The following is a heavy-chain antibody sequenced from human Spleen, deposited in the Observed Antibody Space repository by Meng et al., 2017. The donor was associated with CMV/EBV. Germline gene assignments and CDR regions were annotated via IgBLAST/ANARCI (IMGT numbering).Heavy chain of an antibody. V-gene: IGHV4-34*01. Sequence: SETLSLTCAVYGGSFSGYYWSWIRQPPGKGLEWIGEINHSRSTNYNPSLKSRVTISVDTSKNQFSLKLSSVTAADTAVYYCARGLGCSSTSCYTRWFDPWGQGTLVTVSS. D-gene: IGHD2-2*02. CDR1: GGSFSGYY. J-gene: IGHJ5*02. CDR2: INHSRST. CDR3: ARGLGCSSTSCYTRWFDP.